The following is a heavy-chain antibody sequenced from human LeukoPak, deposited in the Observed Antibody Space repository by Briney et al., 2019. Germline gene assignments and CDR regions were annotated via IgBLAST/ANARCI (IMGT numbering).Heavy chain of an antibody. CDR3: ATPKYSSSWYPEGN. CDR2: ISGSGGST. Sequence: PGGSLRLSCAASRFTFSSYAMSWVRQAPGKGLEWVSAISGSGGSTYYADSVKGRFTISRDNSKNTLYLQMNSLRAEDTAVYYCATPKYSSSWYPEGNWGQGTLVTVSS. D-gene: IGHD6-13*01. J-gene: IGHJ4*02. CDR1: RFTFSSYA. V-gene: IGHV3-23*01.